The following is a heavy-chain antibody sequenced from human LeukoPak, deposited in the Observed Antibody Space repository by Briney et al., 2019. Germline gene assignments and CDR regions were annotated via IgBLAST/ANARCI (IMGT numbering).Heavy chain of an antibody. CDR3: AKFAISTTGLDY. D-gene: IGHD4-17*01. V-gene: IGHV3-49*04. Sequence: GGSLRLSCTGSGFIFGDYAMNWVRQAPGKGLEWVGVIRSKAYGGTAEYAASVKGRFTISRDDSKSIAYLQMSSLRAEDTAVYYCAKFAISTTGLDYWGQGTLVTVSS. CDR1: GFIFGDYA. J-gene: IGHJ4*02. CDR2: IRSKAYGGTA.